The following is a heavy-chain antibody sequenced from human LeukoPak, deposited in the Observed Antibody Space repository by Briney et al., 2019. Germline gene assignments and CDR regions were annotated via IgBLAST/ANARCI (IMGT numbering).Heavy chain of an antibody. V-gene: IGHV3-21*04. CDR3: AKLAAAAGAFDY. CDR2: ISSSSSYM. D-gene: IGHD6-13*01. Sequence: GGSLRLSCAASGFTFNTYSMNWVRQAPGKGLEWVSSISSSSSYMSHADAVKGRFTISRDNAKNSLYLQMNSLRAEDTALYYCAKLAAAAGAFDYWGQGTLVTVSS. J-gene: IGHJ4*02. CDR1: GFTFNTYS.